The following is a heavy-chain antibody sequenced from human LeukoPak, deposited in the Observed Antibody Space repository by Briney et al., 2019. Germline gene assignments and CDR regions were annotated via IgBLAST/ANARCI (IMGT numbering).Heavy chain of an antibody. CDR1: GFTFSNYA. CDR3: ARDSGFSGTQRGEY. Sequence: GGSLRLSCAASGFTFSNYAMHWVRQAPGKGLEYVSAVSSDGGTTFYANSVSDRFTISRDNSKDTLYLQLGSLRAEDMAVYYCARDSGFSGTQRGEYWGQGTLVTVSS. D-gene: IGHD3/OR15-3a*01. J-gene: IGHJ4*02. V-gene: IGHV3-64*01. CDR2: VSSDGGTT.